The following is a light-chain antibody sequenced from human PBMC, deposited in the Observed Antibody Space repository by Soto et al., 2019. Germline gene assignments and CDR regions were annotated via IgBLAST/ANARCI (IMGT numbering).Light chain of an antibody. CDR3: QQYYDSPIT. CDR2: GAS. CDR1: QSVSSN. Sequence: EIVLTQSPATLSLSPGERATLSCRASQSVSSNLAWYQQKPGQAPRLLIYGASSRATGIPDRFSGSGSGTDFTLTISSVQAEDVAVYYCQQYYDSPITFGQGTRLEI. V-gene: IGKV3D-15*01. J-gene: IGKJ5*01.